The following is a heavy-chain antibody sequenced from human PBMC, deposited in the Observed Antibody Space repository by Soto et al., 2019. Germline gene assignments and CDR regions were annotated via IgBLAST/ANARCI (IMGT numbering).Heavy chain of an antibody. J-gene: IGHJ4*02. CDR3: ARDGTRNGYSPLDY. V-gene: IGHV3-30-3*01. Sequence: QVQLVESGGGVVQPGRSLRLSCAASGFTSSSYAMHWVRQAPGKGLEWVAVISYDGSNKYYADSVKGRFTISRDNSKNTLYLQMNSLRAEDTAVYYCARDGTRNGYSPLDYWGQGTLVTVSS. CDR1: GFTSSSYA. CDR2: ISYDGSNK. D-gene: IGHD5-18*01.